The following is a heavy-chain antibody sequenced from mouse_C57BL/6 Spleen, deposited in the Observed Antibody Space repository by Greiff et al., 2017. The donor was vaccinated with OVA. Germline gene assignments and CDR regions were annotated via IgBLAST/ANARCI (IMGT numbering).Heavy chain of an antibody. V-gene: IGHV1-54*01. J-gene: IGHJ3*01. Sequence: QVQLQQSGAELVRPGTSVKVSCKASGYAFTNYLIEWVKQRPGQGLEWIGVINPGSGGTNYNEKFKGKATLTADESSSTAYMQLSSLTSEDSAVYFCARPYYGSSYWFAYWGQGTLVTVSA. CDR1: GYAFTNYL. CDR3: ARPYYGSSYWFAY. D-gene: IGHD1-1*01. CDR2: INPGSGGT.